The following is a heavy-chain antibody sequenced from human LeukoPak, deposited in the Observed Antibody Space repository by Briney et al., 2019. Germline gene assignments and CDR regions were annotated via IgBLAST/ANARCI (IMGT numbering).Heavy chain of an antibody. D-gene: IGHD3/OR15-3a*01. Sequence: RGSLTLSCAASGFTFSTYTMNWFRQAPGKGLEWVSFITSSGNYIHYADSVKGRFTISRDNSKNTLYLQMNSLRADDTAVYYCARDPSRGLYYFDHWGQGNRLRVSS. CDR1: GFTFSTYT. V-gene: IGHV3-21*04. CDR2: ITSSGNYI. CDR3: ARDPSRGLYYFDH. J-gene: IGHJ4*02.